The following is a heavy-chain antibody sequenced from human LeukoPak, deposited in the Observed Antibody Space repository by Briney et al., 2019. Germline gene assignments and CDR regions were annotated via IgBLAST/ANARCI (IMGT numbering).Heavy chain of an antibody. V-gene: IGHV3-48*04. CDR3: ARDGVAAAVRNYMDV. CDR1: GFTFSSYS. D-gene: IGHD6-13*01. J-gene: IGHJ6*03. Sequence: GGSLRLSCAASGFTFSSYSMNWVRQAPGKGLEWVSYISSSSSTIYYADSVKGRYTISRDNAKNSLYLQMNSLRAEDTAVYYCARDGVAAAVRNYMDVWGKGTTVTVSS. CDR2: ISSSSSTI.